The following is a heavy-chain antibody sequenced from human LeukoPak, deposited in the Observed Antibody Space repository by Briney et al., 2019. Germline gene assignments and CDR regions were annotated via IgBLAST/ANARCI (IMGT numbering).Heavy chain of an antibody. D-gene: IGHD3-10*01. CDR3: ARDLEGYGSGSYFLI. J-gene: IGHJ4*02. CDR2: IIPIFGTA. Sequence: GASVKVSCKASGGTFSSYAISWVRQAPRQGLEWMGGIIPIFGTANYAQEFQGRVTITADESTSTAYMELSSLRSEDTAVYYCARDLEGYGSGSYFLIWGQGTLVTVSS. CDR1: GGTFSSYA. V-gene: IGHV1-69*13.